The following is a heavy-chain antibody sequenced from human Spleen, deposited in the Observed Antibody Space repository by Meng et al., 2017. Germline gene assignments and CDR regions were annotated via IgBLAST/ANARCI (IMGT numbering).Heavy chain of an antibody. J-gene: IGHJ4*02. V-gene: IGHV1-8*01. D-gene: IGHD3-3*01. CDR2: MNPNSGNT. CDR3: ARMRSGFDIEY. CDR1: GYTFTSYD. Sequence: QVQLVQSGAEVKKPGASVTLSCKASGYTFTSYDINWVRQATGQGLEWMGWMNPNSGNTGYAQKFQGRVTMTRSTSISTAHTELSSLRSEDTAVYYCARMRSGFDIEYWGQGTLVTASS.